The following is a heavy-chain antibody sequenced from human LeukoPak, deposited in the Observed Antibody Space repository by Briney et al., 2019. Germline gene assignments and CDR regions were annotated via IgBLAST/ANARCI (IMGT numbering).Heavy chain of an antibody. CDR3: AREGTAGTNLNWFDP. J-gene: IGHJ5*02. Sequence: SETLSLTCTVSGGSISSHYWTWIRQTPGKGLEWIGYIYYTGSTNYNPSLKSRLTISLDRSKNQFSLKLSSVTAADTAVYYCAREGTAGTNLNWFDPWGQGTLVTVSS. CDR1: GGSISSHY. D-gene: IGHD1-1*01. V-gene: IGHV4-59*11. CDR2: IYYTGST.